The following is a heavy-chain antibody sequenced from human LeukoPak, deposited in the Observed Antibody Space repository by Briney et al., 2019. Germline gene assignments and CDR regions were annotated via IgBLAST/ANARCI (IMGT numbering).Heavy chain of an antibody. D-gene: IGHD3-16*02. V-gene: IGHV1-2*02. CDR3: ARPEGMLYTLGY. CDR1: GYIFTGYY. J-gene: IGHJ4*02. Sequence: WASVKVSCKASGYIFTGYYMHWVRQAPGQGLEWMGWINPNSGGTNYAQKFQGRVTMTRDTSISTAYMELSRLRSDDTAVYYCARPEGMLYTLGYWGQGTLVTVSS. CDR2: INPNSGGT.